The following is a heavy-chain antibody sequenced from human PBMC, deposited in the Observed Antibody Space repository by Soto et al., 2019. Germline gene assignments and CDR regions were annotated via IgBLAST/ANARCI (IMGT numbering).Heavy chain of an antibody. V-gene: IGHV1-2*02. J-gene: IGHJ3*02. D-gene: IGHD3-3*01. Sequence: QLHLVQSGAVVKKPGASVTVSCSASGYPVTAYYMHWVRQAPGRGLEWMGGINPATGAAKYTQTFRGRVTLARDTSQSPVSMELSGLTTEDTAVFYCARGGGVGVAGSAAFDMWGQGTLVTVSS. CDR2: INPATGAA. CDR3: ARGGGVGVAGSAAFDM. CDR1: GYPVTAYY.